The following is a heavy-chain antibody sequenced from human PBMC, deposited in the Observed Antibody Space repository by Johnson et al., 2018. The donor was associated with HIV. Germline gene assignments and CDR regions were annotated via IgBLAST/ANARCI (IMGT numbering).Heavy chain of an antibody. V-gene: IGHV3-7*01. CDR3: ARSKDCSVGTCPDAFDI. D-gene: IGHD2-15*01. CDR2: ISYDGRNK. Sequence: EVQLVESGGGLVQPGGSLRLSCAASGFTFSSYWMHWVRQAPGKGLVWVADISYDGRNKYSADSVQGRFTTSRDNAKNSLYLQMNSLRAEDTAVYYCARSKDCSVGTCPDAFDIWGQGTLVMVSS. CDR1: GFTFSSYW. J-gene: IGHJ3*02.